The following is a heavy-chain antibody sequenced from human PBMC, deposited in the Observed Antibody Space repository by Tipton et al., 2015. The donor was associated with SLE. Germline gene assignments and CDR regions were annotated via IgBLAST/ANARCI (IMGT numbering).Heavy chain of an antibody. D-gene: IGHD3-3*01. CDR1: GFTFSSYE. V-gene: IGHV3-48*03. CDR2: ISSSGSTI. CDR3: ARDWSGYTFDY. J-gene: IGHJ4*02. Sequence: SLRLSCAASGFTFSSYEMNWVRQAPGKGLEWVSYISSSGSTIYYADSVKGRFTISRDNAKNSLYLQMNSLRAEDTAVYYCARDWSGYTFDYRGQGTLVTVSS.